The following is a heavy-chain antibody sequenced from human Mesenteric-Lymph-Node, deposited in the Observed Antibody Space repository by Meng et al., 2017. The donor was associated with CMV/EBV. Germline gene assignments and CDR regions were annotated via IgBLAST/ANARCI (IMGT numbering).Heavy chain of an antibody. J-gene: IGHJ5*02. CDR2: ISGSGGST. CDR1: GFTFDDYN. CDR3: AKGSHYYDSSGYFVWFDP. V-gene: IGHV3-23*01. Sequence: GESLKISCAASGFTFDDYNMHWVRQAPGKGLEWVSAISGSGGSTYHADSVKGRFTISRDNSKNTLYLQMNSLRAEDTAVYYCAKGSHYYDSSGYFVWFDPWGQGTLVTVSS. D-gene: IGHD3-22*01.